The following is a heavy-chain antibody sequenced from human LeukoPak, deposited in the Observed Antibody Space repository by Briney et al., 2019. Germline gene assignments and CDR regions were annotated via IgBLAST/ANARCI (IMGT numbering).Heavy chain of an antibody. CDR3: ARGRWETRTIFGVVTLIFDY. J-gene: IGHJ4*02. D-gene: IGHD3-3*01. V-gene: IGHV4-34*01. CDR2: INHSGST. CDR1: GGSFSGYY. Sequence: SETLFLTCAVYGGSFSGYYWSWIRQPPGKGLEWIGEINHSGSTNYNPSLKSRVTISVDTSKNQFSLKLSSVTAADTAVYYCARGRWETRTIFGVVTLIFDYWGQGTLVTVSS.